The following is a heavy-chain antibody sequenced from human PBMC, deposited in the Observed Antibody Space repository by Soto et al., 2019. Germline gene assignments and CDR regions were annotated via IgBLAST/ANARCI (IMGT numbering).Heavy chain of an antibody. CDR1: GDSVSSSSYY. CDR3: ASGLGYKA. J-gene: IGHJ5*02. CDR2: IHHSGTT. V-gene: IGHV4-31*01. Sequence: QVQLQESGPGLVKPSQTLSLTCTVSGDSVSSSSYYWSWIRQHPGKGLEWIGYIHHSGTTYYNPSLKSLITLSVDTSKNQFSLRLTSVTAADTAGYYCASGLGYKAWGQGTLVTVSS. D-gene: IGHD5-12*01.